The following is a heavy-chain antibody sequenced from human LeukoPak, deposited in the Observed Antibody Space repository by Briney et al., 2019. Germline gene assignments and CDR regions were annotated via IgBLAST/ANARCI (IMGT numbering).Heavy chain of an antibody. D-gene: IGHD6-19*01. CDR2: MNPNSGNT. CDR1: GYTFTSYD. CDR3: ARVAGGSGWYQVEYFDY. Sequence: ASVKVSCKASGYTFTSYDINWVRQATGQGLEWMGWMNPNSGNTGYAQKFQGRVTITRSTSISTAYMELSSLRSEDTAVYYCARVAGGSGWYQVEYFDYWGQGTLVTVSS. V-gene: IGHV1-8*03. J-gene: IGHJ4*02.